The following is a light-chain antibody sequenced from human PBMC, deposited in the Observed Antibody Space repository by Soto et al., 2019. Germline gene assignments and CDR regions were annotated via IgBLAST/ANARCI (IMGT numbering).Light chain of an antibody. CDR1: SSDVGGYNY. V-gene: IGLV2-14*01. Sequence: QSALTQPASVSGSPGQSITISCTGTSSDVGGYNYVSWYQQHPGKAPKLMIYDVSNRPSGVSNRFSGSKSGNTASRTISGLQAEDEGDYYCSSYTSSSTLYVVFGGGTKLTV. J-gene: IGLJ2*01. CDR2: DVS. CDR3: SSYTSSSTLYVV.